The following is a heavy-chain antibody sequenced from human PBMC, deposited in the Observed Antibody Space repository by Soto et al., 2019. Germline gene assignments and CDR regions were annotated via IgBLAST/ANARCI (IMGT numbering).Heavy chain of an antibody. CDR3: ARTIITMVRGVITKFDY. J-gene: IGHJ4*02. CDR1: GGSISSYY. V-gene: IGHV4-59*08. Sequence: PSETLSLTCTVSGGSISSYYWSWIRQPPGEGLEWIGYIYYSGSTNYNPSLKSRVTISVDTSKNQFSLKLSSVTAADTAVYYCARTIITMVRGVITKFDYWGQGTLVTVSS. D-gene: IGHD3-10*01. CDR2: IYYSGST.